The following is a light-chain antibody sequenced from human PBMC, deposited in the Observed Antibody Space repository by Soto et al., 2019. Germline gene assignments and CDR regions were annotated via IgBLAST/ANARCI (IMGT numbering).Light chain of an antibody. CDR3: QQYNSWPPIT. J-gene: IGKJ5*01. CDR1: QSVSSN. Sequence: EIVMTQSPVTLYVSPGEITTISCRASQSVSSNLAWYQQRPGQAPRLLIYDTSTRATGIPARFSGSGSGTEFTLTISSLQSEYFAVYYCQQYNSWPPITFGQGTRLEIK. CDR2: DTS. V-gene: IGKV3-15*01.